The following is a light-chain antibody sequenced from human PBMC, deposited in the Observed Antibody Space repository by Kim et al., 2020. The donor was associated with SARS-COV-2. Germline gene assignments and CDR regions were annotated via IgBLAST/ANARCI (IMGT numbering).Light chain of an antibody. Sequence: SSELTQDPAVSVALGQTVRITCQGDSLRSYYATWYQQKPGQAPKVVIYGKDNRPSGVPDRFSGSSSGNTAYLTVTGTQAGDEADYYCNSRDSNAYVVFG. V-gene: IGLV3-19*01. CDR3: NSRDSNAYVV. CDR2: GKD. CDR1: SLRSYY. J-gene: IGLJ2*01.